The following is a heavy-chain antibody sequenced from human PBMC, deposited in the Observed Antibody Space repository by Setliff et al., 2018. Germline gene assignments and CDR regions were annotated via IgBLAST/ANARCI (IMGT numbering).Heavy chain of an antibody. CDR3: ARGPLQYYFDSSGYEYYFDY. V-gene: IGHV1-2*06. D-gene: IGHD3-22*01. Sequence: GASVKVSCKASGYTFTGYYMHWVRQAPGQGLEWMGRINPKSGGTNYAQKFQGRVTMTRETSISTAYMELSRLRSDDTAVYYCARGPLQYYFDSSGYEYYFDYWGQGTLVTVSS. J-gene: IGHJ4*02. CDR1: GYTFTGYY. CDR2: INPKSGGT.